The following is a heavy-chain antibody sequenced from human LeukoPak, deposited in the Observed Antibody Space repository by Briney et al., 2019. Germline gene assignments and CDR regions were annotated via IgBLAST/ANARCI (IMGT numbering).Heavy chain of an antibody. CDR1: GCTISTYY. D-gene: IGHD3-9*01. V-gene: IGHV4-59*08. Sequence: SETLSLTCTVSGCTISTYYWSWIRQPPGKGLEWIGHIYYIGNTNYNPSLKSRVTISVDTSKNQFSLKLSSVTAADTAVYYCARLYYDILTGYFYLDSWGQGTLVTVSS. CDR2: IYYIGNT. J-gene: IGHJ5*01. CDR3: ARLYYDILTGYFYLDS.